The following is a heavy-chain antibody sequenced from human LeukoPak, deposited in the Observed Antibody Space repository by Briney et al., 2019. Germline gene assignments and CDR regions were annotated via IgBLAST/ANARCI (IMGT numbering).Heavy chain of an antibody. CDR1: DDSISSFY. V-gene: IGHV4-59*08. D-gene: IGHD3-10*01. CDR3: ARHITNSGSAFDL. CDR2: IHSVGHS. J-gene: IGHJ2*01. Sequence: SETLSLTCTVSDDSISSFYWGWIRQPPGNGLEWIAYIHSVGHSNYNPSPKSRVSMSIYTSKKQFSLKVTSVTATDTAVYYCARHITNSGSAFDLWGRGTLVTVSS.